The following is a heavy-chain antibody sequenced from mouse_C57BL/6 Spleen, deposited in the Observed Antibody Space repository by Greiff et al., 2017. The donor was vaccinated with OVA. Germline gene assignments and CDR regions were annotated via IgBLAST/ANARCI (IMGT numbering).Heavy chain of an antibody. J-gene: IGHJ3*01. CDR1: GYTFTSYW. Sequence: QVQLQQPGAELVMPGASVKLSCKASGYTFTSYWMHWVKQRPGQGLEWIREIDPSDSYTNYNQKFKGKSTLTVDKSSSTAYMQLSSLTSEDSAVYYCARSITTVVAPFAYWGQGTLVTVSA. CDR2: IDPSDSYT. CDR3: ARSITTVVAPFAY. D-gene: IGHD1-1*01. V-gene: IGHV1-69*01.